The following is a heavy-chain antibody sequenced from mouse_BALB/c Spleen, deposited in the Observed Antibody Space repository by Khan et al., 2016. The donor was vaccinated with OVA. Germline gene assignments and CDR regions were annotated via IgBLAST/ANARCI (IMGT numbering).Heavy chain of an antibody. V-gene: IGHV9-3-1*01. Sequence: QIQLVQSGPELKKPGETAKISCKASGYNFTNYGMNWVKQAPGKGLKWMGWINTYTGEPTYGDDLKGRFSFSLETSASTASLQLNNLKHEVTATYFCARVGTYWYFDVWDAGTTVTDSS. J-gene: IGHJ1*01. CDR2: INTYTGEP. D-gene: IGHD1-1*01. CDR1: GYNFTNYG. CDR3: ARVGTYWYFDV.